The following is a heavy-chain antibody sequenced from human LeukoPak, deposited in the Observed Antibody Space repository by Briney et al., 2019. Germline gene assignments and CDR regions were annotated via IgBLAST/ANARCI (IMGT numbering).Heavy chain of an antibody. CDR2: IIPIFGTA. V-gene: IGHV1-69*01. Sequence: SVKVSCKASGGTFSSYAIRWMRQAPGQGLEWMGGIIPIFGTANYAQKFQGRVTITADESTSTAYMELSSLRSEDTAVYYCAREGPATAPFGYWGQGTLVTVSS. J-gene: IGHJ4*02. D-gene: IGHD2-2*01. CDR3: AREGPATAPFGY. CDR1: GGTFSSYA.